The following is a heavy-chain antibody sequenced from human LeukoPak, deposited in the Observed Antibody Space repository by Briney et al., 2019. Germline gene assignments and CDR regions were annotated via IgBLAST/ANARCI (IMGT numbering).Heavy chain of an antibody. Sequence: GASVKVSCKASGGTFSSYAISWVRQAPGQGLEWMGGIIPIFGTANYAQKFQGRVTLTADESTSTAYMELSSLRSEDTAVYYCARGVGWLNPYAFDIWGQGTMVTVSS. CDR3: ARGVGWLNPYAFDI. D-gene: IGHD5-12*01. J-gene: IGHJ3*02. CDR1: GGTFSSYA. CDR2: IIPIFGTA. V-gene: IGHV1-69*13.